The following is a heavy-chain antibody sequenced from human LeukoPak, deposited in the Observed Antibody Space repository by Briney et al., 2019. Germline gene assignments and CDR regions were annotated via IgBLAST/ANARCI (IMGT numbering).Heavy chain of an antibody. CDR2: IDYSGST. D-gene: IGHD3-22*01. CDR1: GGSISSHY. V-gene: IGHV4-59*11. J-gene: IGHJ4*02. CDR3: ARGHHYDTSGDY. Sequence: SETLSLTCTVFGGSISSHYWSWIRQPPGKGLEWIGYIDYSGSTNYNPSLKSRVTISVDTSKNQFSLNLSSVTAADTAVYYCARGHHYDTSGDYWGQGTLVTVSS.